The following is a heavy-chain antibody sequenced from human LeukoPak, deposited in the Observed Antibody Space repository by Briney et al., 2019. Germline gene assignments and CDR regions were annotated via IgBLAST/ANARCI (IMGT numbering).Heavy chain of an antibody. D-gene: IGHD2-2*01. CDR3: ARGGVVVPATSLTEYYFDY. CDR1: GFTFSDYY. CDR2: ISSSGSTI. Sequence: PWGSLRLSCAASGFTFSDYYMSWIRQAPGKGLEWVSYISSSGSTIYYADSVKGRFTISRDNAKNSLYLQMNSLRAEDTAVYYCARGGVVVPATSLTEYYFDYWGQGTLVTVSS. V-gene: IGHV3-11*04. J-gene: IGHJ4*02.